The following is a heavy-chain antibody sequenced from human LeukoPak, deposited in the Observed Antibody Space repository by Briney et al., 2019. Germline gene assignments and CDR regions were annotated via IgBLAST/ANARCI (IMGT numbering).Heavy chain of an antibody. D-gene: IGHD2-2*01. J-gene: IGHJ4*02. CDR2: FYSGGST. Sequence: PGGSLRLSCAASGFTVSSNYMSWVRQAPGKELEWVSVFYSGGSTYYADSVKGRFTISRDNSKNTLYLQMNSLRAEDTAVYYCATALYCSSTNCYLDYWGQGTLVTVSS. CDR1: GFTVSSNY. V-gene: IGHV3-53*01. CDR3: ATALYCSSTNCYLDY.